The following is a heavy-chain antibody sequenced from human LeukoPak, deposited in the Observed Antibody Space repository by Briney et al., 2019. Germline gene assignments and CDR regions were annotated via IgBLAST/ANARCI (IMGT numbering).Heavy chain of an antibody. V-gene: IGHV3-7*03. CDR2: IKQDGSEK. CDR3: AREGPRGNSQFDY. J-gene: IGHJ4*02. D-gene: IGHD2/OR15-2a*01. Sequence: GGSLRLSCATSGLTFSNYWMSWVRQAPGKGLQWVANIKQDGSEKHYVDSVKGRFTISRDNAKNSLYLQMNSLRAEDMAVYYCAREGPRGNSQFDYWGQGTLVTVSS. CDR1: GLTFSNYW.